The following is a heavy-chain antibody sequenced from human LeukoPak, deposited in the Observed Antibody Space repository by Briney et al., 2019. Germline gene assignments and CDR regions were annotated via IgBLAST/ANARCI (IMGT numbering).Heavy chain of an antibody. J-gene: IGHJ3*02. V-gene: IGHV3-66*01. CDR2: ILGSGDT. D-gene: IGHD3-3*01. Sequence: PGGSLRLSCAASGFSVTNNYMSWVRQAPGKGLEWVSTILGSGDTWSADSVKGRFTISRDNAKNSLYLQMNSLRAEDTAVYYCAREAGLGVVIGDAFDIWGQGTMVTVSS. CDR1: GFSVTNNY. CDR3: AREAGLGVVIGDAFDI.